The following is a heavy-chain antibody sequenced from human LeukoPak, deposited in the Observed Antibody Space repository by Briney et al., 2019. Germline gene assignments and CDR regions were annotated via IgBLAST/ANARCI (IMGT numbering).Heavy chain of an antibody. CDR3: AKAPVTTCRGAYCYPFDY. V-gene: IGHV3-7*03. Sequence: GGSLRLSCAASGFTFSTYSMTWVRQAPGKGLEWVAHIKQDGSEKYYVDSVKGRFTISRDSSKNTLFLQMNRLRPEDAAVYYCAKAPVTTCRGAYCYPFDYWGQGTLVTVSS. CDR1: GFTFSTYS. CDR2: IKQDGSEK. D-gene: IGHD2-21*01. J-gene: IGHJ4*02.